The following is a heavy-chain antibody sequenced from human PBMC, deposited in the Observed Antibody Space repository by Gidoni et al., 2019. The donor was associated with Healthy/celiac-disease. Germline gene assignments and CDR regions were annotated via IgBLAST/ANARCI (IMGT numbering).Heavy chain of an antibody. Sequence: EVQLLESGGGLVQPGGSLRLCCAASGFTFSSYAMSWVRQAPGKGLELVSAISGSGGSTYYSDSVKGRFTISRDNSKNTLYLQMNSLRAEDTAVYYCAKDMVRGRSGYWGQGTLVTVSS. D-gene: IGHD3-10*01. CDR1: GFTFSSYA. V-gene: IGHV3-23*01. J-gene: IGHJ4*02. CDR2: ISGSGGST. CDR3: AKDMVRGRSGY.